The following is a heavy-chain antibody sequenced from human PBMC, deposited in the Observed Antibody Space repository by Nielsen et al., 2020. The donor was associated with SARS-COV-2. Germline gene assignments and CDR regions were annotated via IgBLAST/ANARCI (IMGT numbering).Heavy chain of an antibody. CDR1: GFTFDDYA. V-gene: IGHV3-9*01. CDR3: AKDLGDGSYVY. CDR2: ISWNSGSI. D-gene: IGHD1-26*01. Sequence: GGSLRLSCAASGFTFDDYAMHWARQAPGKGLEWVSGISWNSGSIGYADSVKGRFTISRDNAKNSLYLQMNSLRAEDTAVYYCAKDLGDGSYVYWGQGTLVTVSS. J-gene: IGHJ4*02.